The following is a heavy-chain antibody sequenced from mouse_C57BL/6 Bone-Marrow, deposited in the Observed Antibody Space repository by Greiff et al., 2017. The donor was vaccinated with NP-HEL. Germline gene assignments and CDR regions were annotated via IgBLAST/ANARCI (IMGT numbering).Heavy chain of an antibody. Sequence: EVQVVESEEGLVKPGGSLKLSCAASGFTFSSYAMSWVRQTPEKRLEWVAYISSGGDYIYYADTVKGRFTISRDNARNTLYLQMSSLKSEDTAMYYCTRIRDYDGHYYAMDYWGQGTSVTVSS. CDR1: GFTFSSYA. D-gene: IGHD2-4*01. V-gene: IGHV5-9-1*02. J-gene: IGHJ4*01. CDR2: ISSGGDYI. CDR3: TRIRDYDGHYYAMDY.